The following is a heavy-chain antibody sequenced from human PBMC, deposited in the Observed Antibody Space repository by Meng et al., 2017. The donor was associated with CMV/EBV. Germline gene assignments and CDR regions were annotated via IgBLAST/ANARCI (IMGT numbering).Heavy chain of an antibody. J-gene: IGHJ4*02. D-gene: IGHD4-17*01. Sequence: QTTLNDFIPTLLTPPQILTLPCTFSGYSLSTIGVGVGWIRQPPGKALECLALIYWDDDKRYSPSLKSSLTITKDTSKNQVVLTMTNKDPVDTATYYCARGGLRGFDYWGQGTLVTVSS. CDR2: IYWDDDK. CDR3: ARGGLRGFDY. V-gene: IGHV2-5*02. CDR1: GYSLSTIGVG.